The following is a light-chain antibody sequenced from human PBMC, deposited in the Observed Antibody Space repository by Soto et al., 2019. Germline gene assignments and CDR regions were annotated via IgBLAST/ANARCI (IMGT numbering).Light chain of an antibody. J-gene: IGKJ1*01. CDR1: QTISTW. Sequence: MEMTQGPSTRSASVGGTVSRACVASQTISTWLAWYQQKPGKAPKLLIYAASSLQSGVPSRFSGSGSGTDFTLPISSLQPEDFATHYCLQDYNSPWTFGQGTKVDIK. CDR2: AAS. CDR3: LQDYNSPWT. V-gene: IGKV1-6*01.